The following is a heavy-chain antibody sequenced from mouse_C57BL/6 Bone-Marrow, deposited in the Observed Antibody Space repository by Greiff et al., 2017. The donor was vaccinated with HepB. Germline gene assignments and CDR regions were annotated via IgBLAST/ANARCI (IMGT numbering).Heavy chain of an antibody. D-gene: IGHD2-4*01. CDR2: ISYSGST. V-gene: IGHV3-1*01. Sequence: EVQLQQSGPGMVKPSQSLSLTCTVTGYSITSGYDWHWIRHFPGNKLEWMGYISYSGSTNYNPSLKSRISITHDTSKNHFFLKLNSVTTEDTATYYCARDLGHYDYDSYWYFDVWGTGTTVTVSS. J-gene: IGHJ1*03. CDR3: ARDLGHYDYDSYWYFDV. CDR1: GYSITSGYD.